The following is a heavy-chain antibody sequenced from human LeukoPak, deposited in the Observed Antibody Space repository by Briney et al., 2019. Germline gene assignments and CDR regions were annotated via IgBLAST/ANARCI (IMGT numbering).Heavy chain of an antibody. J-gene: IGHJ3*02. Sequence: GGSLRLSCAASGFTFSSYGMHWVRQAPGKGLEWVAVISYDGSNKYYADSVKGRFTISRDNSKNTLYLQMNSLRAEDTAVYYCAKEVVRFLEWTDAFDIWGQGTMVTVSS. D-gene: IGHD3-3*01. CDR3: AKEVVRFLEWTDAFDI. CDR2: ISYDGSNK. CDR1: GFTFSSYG. V-gene: IGHV3-30*18.